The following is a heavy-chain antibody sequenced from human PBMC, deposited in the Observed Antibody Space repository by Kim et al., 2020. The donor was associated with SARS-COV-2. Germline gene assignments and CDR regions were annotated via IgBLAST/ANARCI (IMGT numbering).Heavy chain of an antibody. CDR3: ARDVRHYDSGGRTKDAFDI. V-gene: IGHV3-11*01. Sequence: KGLFTISRDNAKRSLYLQMNSLRAEDTAVYYCARDVRHYDSGGRTKDAFDIWGQGTMVTVSS. D-gene: IGHD3-22*01. J-gene: IGHJ3*02.